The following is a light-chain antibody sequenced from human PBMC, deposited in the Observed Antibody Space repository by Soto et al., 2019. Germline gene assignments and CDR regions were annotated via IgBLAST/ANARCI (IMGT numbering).Light chain of an antibody. Sequence: EIVLTQSPGTLSLSPGERATLSCRASQSVSYYLAWYQQKPGQAPRLLIYAASTRATGIPAGFSGSGSGTEFTLTISSLQSEDFAVYYCQQYYRWPQTFGQGTKVDI. CDR2: AAS. J-gene: IGKJ1*01. CDR1: QSVSYY. V-gene: IGKV3-15*01. CDR3: QQYYRWPQT.